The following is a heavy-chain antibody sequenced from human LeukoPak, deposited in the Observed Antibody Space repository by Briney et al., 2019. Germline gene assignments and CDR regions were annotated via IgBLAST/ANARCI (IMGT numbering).Heavy chain of an antibody. CDR1: GGSISSGDYY. V-gene: IGHV4-30-4*01. CDR2: IYYGGST. J-gene: IGHJ4*02. D-gene: IGHD4-23*01. CDR3: ARTEHGGNSGFDY. Sequence: SETLSLTCTVSGGSISSGDYYWSWIRQPPGKGLEWIGYIYYGGSTYYDPSLKSPVTISLDTSKNQFSLKLYSVTAADTAVYFCARTEHGGNSGFDYWGQGTLVTVSS.